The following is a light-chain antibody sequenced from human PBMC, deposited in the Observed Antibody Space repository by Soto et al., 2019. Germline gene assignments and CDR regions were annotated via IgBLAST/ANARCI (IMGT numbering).Light chain of an antibody. V-gene: IGLV2-14*01. J-gene: IGLJ1*01. CDR2: EVS. Sequence: SVLTQPASVSGSPGQSITISCTGTSSDVGGYNYVSWYQQHPGKAPKLMIYEVSNRPSGVSNRFSGSKSGNTASLTISGLQAVDEADYYCCSYTSSITYVFGTGTKVTVL. CDR3: CSYTSSITYV. CDR1: SSDVGGYNY.